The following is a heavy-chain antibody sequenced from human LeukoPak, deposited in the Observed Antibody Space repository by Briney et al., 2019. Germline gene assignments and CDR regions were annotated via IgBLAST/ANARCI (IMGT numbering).Heavy chain of an antibody. V-gene: IGHV3-48*04. D-gene: IGHD1-20*01. CDR3: ARRRYNWNAIDY. CDR1: GFTFSSYC. CDR2: ISSSGSTI. Sequence: GGSLRLSCAASGFTFSSYCMHWVRQAPGKGLEWVSYISSSGSTIYYADSVKGRFTISRDNAKNSLYLQMNSLRAEDTAVYYCARRRYNWNAIDYWGQGTLVTVSS. J-gene: IGHJ4*02.